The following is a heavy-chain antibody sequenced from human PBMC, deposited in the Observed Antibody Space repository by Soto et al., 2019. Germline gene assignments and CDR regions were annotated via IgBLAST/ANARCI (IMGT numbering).Heavy chain of an antibody. CDR1: GYTFTTYD. Sequence: ASVKVSCKASGYTFTTYDINWVRQATGQGLEWLGWMSPNSGATGYAQKFQSRVTMTRDTSMTTAYMELSNLRSEDTAMYYCARGVDAGVDVWGQGTTVTVSS. D-gene: IGHD1-1*01. V-gene: IGHV1-8*01. J-gene: IGHJ6*02. CDR2: MSPNSGAT. CDR3: ARGVDAGVDV.